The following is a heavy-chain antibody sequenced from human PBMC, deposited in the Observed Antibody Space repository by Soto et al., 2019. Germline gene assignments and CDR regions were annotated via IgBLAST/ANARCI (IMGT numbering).Heavy chain of an antibody. D-gene: IGHD6-6*01. CDR3: ARDGGYSSSSGPGY. V-gene: IGHV4-30-4*01. Sequence: PSETLSLTCTVSGGSISSYYWSWIRQPPGKGLEWIGYIYYSGSTYYNPSLKSRVTISVDTSKNQFSLKLSSVTAADTAVYYCARDGGYSSSSGPGYWGQGTLVTVSS. CDR1: GGSISSYY. J-gene: IGHJ4*02. CDR2: IYYSGST.